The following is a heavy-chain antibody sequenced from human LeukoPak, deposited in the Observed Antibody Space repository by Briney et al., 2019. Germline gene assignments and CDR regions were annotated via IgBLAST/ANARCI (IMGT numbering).Heavy chain of an antibody. Sequence: ASVKVSCKASGYTFTGYYMHWVRQAPGQGLEWMGWINPDSGGTKYAQEFQGRVIMTRDTSISTAYMELSRLRSDDTAVYYCARYYSGWPLDYWGQGTLVTVSS. CDR3: ARYYSGWPLDY. V-gene: IGHV1-2*02. J-gene: IGHJ4*02. D-gene: IGHD6-19*01. CDR2: INPDSGGT. CDR1: GYTFTGYY.